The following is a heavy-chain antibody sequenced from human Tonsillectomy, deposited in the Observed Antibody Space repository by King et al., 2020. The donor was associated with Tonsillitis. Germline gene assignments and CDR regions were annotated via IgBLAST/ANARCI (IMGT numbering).Heavy chain of an antibody. D-gene: IGHD1-1*01. J-gene: IGHJ6*02. Sequence: QLVESGGGLLQPGGSLRLSCAASAFTFSSYAMNWVRQAPGQGLEWVSVIYSGGSSTYYADSVKGRFTISRHNSKNTLYLQMNGLRTEDTDVYYCAKRFCRERDWNDGAHMDVWGQGTPVTVSS. V-gene: IGHV3-23*03. CDR3: AKRFCRERDWNDGAHMDV. CDR2: IYSGGSST. CDR1: AFTFSSYA.